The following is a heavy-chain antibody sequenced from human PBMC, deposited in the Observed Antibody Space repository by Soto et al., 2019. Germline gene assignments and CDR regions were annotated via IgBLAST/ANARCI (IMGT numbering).Heavy chain of an antibody. D-gene: IGHD6-19*01. CDR3: GKERRGSGWSVCDF. J-gene: IGHJ4*02. Sequence: VQLLESGGGLVQPGGSLRLSCAASGFIFRDYAMNWVRQAPGKGLAWVSDISGSGASARYAGSVKGRFTISRDNSRETLYLHMNSLRVDDTAVYSCGKERRGSGWSVCDFWGQGDLVTVSA. CDR1: GFIFRDYA. V-gene: IGHV3-23*01. CDR2: ISGSGASA.